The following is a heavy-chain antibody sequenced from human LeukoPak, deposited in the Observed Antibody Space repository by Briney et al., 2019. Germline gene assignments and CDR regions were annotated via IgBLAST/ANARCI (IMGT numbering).Heavy chain of an antibody. D-gene: IGHD6-13*01. Sequence: SGTLSLTCTVSGGSISSYYWSWLRQPAGKGLEWLGRIYTSGSTIYNPSLKSRVTMSVDTSKNQFSLKLSSVTAADTAVDYCASLRAAGTIDYWGRGTLVTVSS. J-gene: IGHJ4*02. V-gene: IGHV4-4*07. CDR3: ASLRAAGTIDY. CDR2: IYTSGST. CDR1: GGSISSYY.